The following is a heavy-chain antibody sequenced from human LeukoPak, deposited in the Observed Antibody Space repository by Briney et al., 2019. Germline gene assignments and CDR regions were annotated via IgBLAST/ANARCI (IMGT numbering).Heavy chain of an antibody. CDR1: GFIFSSYW. V-gene: IGHV3-7*01. CDR2: VNPDGNEK. CDR3: ARDRSNGWFDP. Sequence: GGSLRLSCAASGFIFSSYWMSWVRQAPGKGLEWVAKVNPDGNEKYYVDSVKGRFTISRDNAKNSLYLQMNSLRAEDTAVYYCARDRSNGWFDPWGQGTLVTVPS. J-gene: IGHJ5*02. D-gene: IGHD4-17*01.